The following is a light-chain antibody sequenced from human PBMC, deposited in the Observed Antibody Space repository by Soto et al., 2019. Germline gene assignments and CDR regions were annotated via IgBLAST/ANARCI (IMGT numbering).Light chain of an antibody. V-gene: IGKV3-15*01. CDR2: GAS. J-gene: IGKJ2*01. CDR1: QGVTYN. Sequence: EIVMTQSPATQSVSPGESATLSCRASQGVTYNLAWYQQKPGQAPRLLIYGASTRATGIPARFSGSGSGTEFTLTISSLQSEDFAVYHCQQYNNWPHTFGRGTKLEIK. CDR3: QQYNNWPHT.